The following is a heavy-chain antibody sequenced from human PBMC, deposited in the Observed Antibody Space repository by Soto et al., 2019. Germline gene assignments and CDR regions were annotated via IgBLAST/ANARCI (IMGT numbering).Heavy chain of an antibody. CDR1: GGSISGSSYY. J-gene: IGHJ4*02. V-gene: IGHV4-39*01. Sequence: LSLTWSGSGGSISGSSYYWGWIRQPPGKGLECIGSVHYSGSTDYNPSLKSRVTISVDTSKNQFSLKLTSVTAADTAVYFCASFSGATYGDYGGGINYWGQGTLVTVSS. CDR3: ASFSGATYGDYGGGINY. CDR2: VHYSGST. D-gene: IGHD4-17*01.